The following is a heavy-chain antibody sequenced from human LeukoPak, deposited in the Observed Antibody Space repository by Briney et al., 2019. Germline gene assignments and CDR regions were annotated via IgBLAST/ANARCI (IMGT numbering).Heavy chain of an antibody. V-gene: IGHV3-21*01. Sequence: GGSLRLSCAASGFTLSSYSMNWVRQAPGKGLEWVSSIGSSSSYIYYADSVKGRFTISRDNAKNSLHLQMNSLRAEDTAVYYCAASTKHTAMVDYWGQGTLVTVSS. D-gene: IGHD5-18*01. CDR1: GFTLSSYS. CDR3: AASTKHTAMVDY. CDR2: IGSSSSYI. J-gene: IGHJ4*02.